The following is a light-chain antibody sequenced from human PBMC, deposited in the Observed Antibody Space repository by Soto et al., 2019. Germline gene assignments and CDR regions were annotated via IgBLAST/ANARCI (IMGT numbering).Light chain of an antibody. V-gene: IGKV3-20*01. CDR2: GAS. Sequence: EIVLTQSSDTLSLSPGEIATLSCRASQSVSSDYLVWYQQKPGQAPRLLIYGASRRATGIPDRFSGSGSGTDFILTISRLEPEDFAVYYCQHYDNSPPSVTFGPGTKVDIK. CDR3: QHYDNSPPSVT. CDR1: QSVSSDY. J-gene: IGKJ3*01.